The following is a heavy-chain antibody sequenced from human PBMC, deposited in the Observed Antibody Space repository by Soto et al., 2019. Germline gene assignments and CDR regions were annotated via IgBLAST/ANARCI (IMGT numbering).Heavy chain of an antibody. V-gene: IGHV1-69*08. CDR2: IIPILGIA. Sequence: QVQLVQSGAEVKKPGSSVKVSCKASGGTFSSYTISWVRQAPGQGLEWMGRIIPILGIANYAQKFQGRVTITADKSTSTAYMELSSLRSEDTAVYYCARDSANRENIPFDYWGQGTLVTVSS. J-gene: IGHJ4*02. CDR1: GGTFSSYT. CDR3: ARDSANRENIPFDY.